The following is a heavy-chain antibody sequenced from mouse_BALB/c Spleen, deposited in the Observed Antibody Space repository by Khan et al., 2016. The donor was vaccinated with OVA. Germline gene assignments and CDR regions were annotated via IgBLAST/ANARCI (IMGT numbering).Heavy chain of an antibody. CDR1: GFSLTSYG. CDR2: IWAGGST. CDR3: ARAYGSSYWYFDV. D-gene: IGHD1-1*01. Sequence: VQLQESGPGLVAPSQSLSITCSVSGFSLTSYGVHWVRQPPGKGLEWLGVIWAGGSTNYNSALMSRLSISKDNSKSQVFLKMNSLQMDDTAMYYCARAYGSSYWYFDVWGAGTTVTVSS. J-gene: IGHJ1*01. V-gene: IGHV2-9*02.